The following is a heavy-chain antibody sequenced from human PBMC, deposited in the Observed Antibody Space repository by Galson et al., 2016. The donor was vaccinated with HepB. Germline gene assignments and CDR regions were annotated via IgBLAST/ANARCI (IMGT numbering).Heavy chain of an antibody. CDR2: INNGAATT. Sequence: SLRLSCAASGFFFSGRAMSWVRQAPGKGLEWASGINNGAATTGYAASVKGRFTISRDNSKNTLYLQMNSLRTEDTAVYYCARDDYSGGRGSPDYWGQGTLVTVSS. CDR3: ARDDYSGGRGSPDY. D-gene: IGHD4/OR15-4a*01. J-gene: IGHJ4*02. V-gene: IGHV3-23*01. CDR1: GFFFSGRA.